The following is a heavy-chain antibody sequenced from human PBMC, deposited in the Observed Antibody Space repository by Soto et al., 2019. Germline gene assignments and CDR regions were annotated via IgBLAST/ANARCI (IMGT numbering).Heavy chain of an antibody. CDR3: ARESSVAGTAVDY. Sequence: ASVKVSCKASGGTFSSYTISWVRQAPGQGLEWMGRIIPILGIANYAQKFQGRVTITADKSTSTAYMELSSLRSEDTAVYYCARESSVAGTAVDYWGQGTLVTVSS. CDR1: GGTFSSYT. CDR2: IIPILGIA. D-gene: IGHD6-19*01. J-gene: IGHJ4*02. V-gene: IGHV1-69*04.